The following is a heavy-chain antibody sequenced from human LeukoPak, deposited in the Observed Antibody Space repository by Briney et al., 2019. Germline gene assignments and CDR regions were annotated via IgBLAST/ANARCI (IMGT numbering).Heavy chain of an antibody. V-gene: IGHV4-34*01. Sequence: SETLSLTCAVYGGSFSGYYWSWIRQPPGKGLEWIGEINHSGSTNYNPSLKSRVTISVDTSKNQFSLKLSSVTAADTAVYYCARDGGRAVAGPFDPWGQGTLVTISS. CDR2: INHSGST. J-gene: IGHJ5*02. D-gene: IGHD6-19*01. CDR3: ARDGGRAVAGPFDP. CDR1: GGSFSGYY.